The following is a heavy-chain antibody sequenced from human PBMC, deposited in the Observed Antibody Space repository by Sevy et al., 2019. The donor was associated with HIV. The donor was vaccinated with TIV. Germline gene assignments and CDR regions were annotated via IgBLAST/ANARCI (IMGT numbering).Heavy chain of an antibody. V-gene: IGHV3-30-3*01. D-gene: IGHD3-22*01. CDR1: GFTFSSYA. CDR3: ARDRTWGTLNYYDSSGYYSH. CDR2: ISYDGSNK. Sequence: GGSLRLSCAASGFTFSSYAMHWVRQAPGKGLEWVAVISYDGSNKYYADSVKGRFTLSRANSKNTLYLQMNGLRAEDTAVYYCARDRTWGTLNYYDSSGYYSHWGQGTLVTVSS. J-gene: IGHJ4*02.